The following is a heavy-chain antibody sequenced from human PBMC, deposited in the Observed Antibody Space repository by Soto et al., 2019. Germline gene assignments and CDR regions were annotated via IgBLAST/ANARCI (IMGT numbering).Heavy chain of an antibody. D-gene: IGHD1-1*01. V-gene: IGHV4-61*05. J-gene: IGHJ4*02. Sequence: SETLSLTCSVSGEPINSNIHYWAWIRHSPGKTLEWIGHISYSGKTDLNPSLRGRVTLSRDTSKNQFSLRLTSVTAADTAVYYCARALGGRTSSWFYFDNWGQGALVTVSS. CDR3: ARALGGRTSSWFYFDN. CDR2: ISYSGKT. CDR1: GEPINSNIHY.